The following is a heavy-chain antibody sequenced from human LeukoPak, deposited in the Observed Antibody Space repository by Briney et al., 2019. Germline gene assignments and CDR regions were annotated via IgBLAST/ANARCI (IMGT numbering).Heavy chain of an antibody. Sequence: ASVKVSCKASGYTFTGYYMHWVRQAPGQGLEWMGWINPNSGGTNYAQKFQGRVTMTRDTSIGTAYMELSRLRSDDTAVYYCATLAPRGYSGYDSDGIDYWGQGTLVTVSS. V-gene: IGHV1-2*02. CDR1: GYTFTGYY. D-gene: IGHD5-12*01. J-gene: IGHJ4*02. CDR2: INPNSGGT. CDR3: ATLAPRGYSGYDSDGIDY.